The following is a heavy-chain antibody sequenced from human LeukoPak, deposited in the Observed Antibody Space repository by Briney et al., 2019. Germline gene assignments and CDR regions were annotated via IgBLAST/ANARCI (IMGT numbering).Heavy chain of an antibody. V-gene: IGHV4-59*01. Sequence: SETLSLTCGVSGGSISSYYWSWIRQAPGKGLEWIGYIYSSGSTNYNPSLKGRLTISVDTSKNHFSLRLRSVTAADTALYYCAKDGLYASGLGNWFDPWGQGTLVTVSS. CDR3: AKDGLYASGLGNWFDP. J-gene: IGHJ5*02. CDR1: GGSISSYY. CDR2: IYSSGST. D-gene: IGHD3-10*01.